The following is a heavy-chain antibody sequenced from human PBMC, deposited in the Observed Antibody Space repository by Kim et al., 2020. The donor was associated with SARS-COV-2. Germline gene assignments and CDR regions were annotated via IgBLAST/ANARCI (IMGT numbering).Heavy chain of an antibody. D-gene: IGHD5-18*01. CDR3: ARAGGYTYGKGFDY. J-gene: IGHJ4*02. V-gene: IGHV3-21*01. Sequence: YPDSLKGRITVSRDDANNSLFLKMNSLRTDDTAGYYCARAGGYTYGKGFDYWGQGTLVTVSS.